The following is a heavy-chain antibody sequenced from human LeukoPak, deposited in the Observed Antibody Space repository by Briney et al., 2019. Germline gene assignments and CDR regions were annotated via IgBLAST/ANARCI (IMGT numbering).Heavy chain of an antibody. Sequence: GGSLRLSYAASGFTFSNYWMHWVRQAPGKGLVWVSRINTDGSITSYADSVKGRFTISRDNAKNTLYLQMNSLRAEDTAVYYCASRGHCSNGVCYTPDYWGQGTLVTVSS. CDR1: GFTFSNYW. CDR2: INTDGSIT. V-gene: IGHV3-74*01. D-gene: IGHD2-8*01. J-gene: IGHJ4*02. CDR3: ASRGHCSNGVCYTPDY.